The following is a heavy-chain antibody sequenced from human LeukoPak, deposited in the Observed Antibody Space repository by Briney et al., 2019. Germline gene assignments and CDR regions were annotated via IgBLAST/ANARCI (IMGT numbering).Heavy chain of an antibody. V-gene: IGHV3-13*01. D-gene: IGHD6-13*01. CDR2: ICTIGDT. Sequence: SGGPLSLFCAASGFPFSSSDMHWVRQPTAKGLEGVSAICTIGDTYYPGSVKRRLTISRENAKNPLYLQMTSLRAGDTAVYYCVREGVSSSWNNWYFDLWGRGTLVTVSS. CDR3: VREGVSSSWNNWYFDL. CDR1: GFPFSSSD. J-gene: IGHJ2*01.